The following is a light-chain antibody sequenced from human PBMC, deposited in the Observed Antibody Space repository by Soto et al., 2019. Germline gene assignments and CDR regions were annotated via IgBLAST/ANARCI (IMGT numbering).Light chain of an antibody. Sequence: EIVLTQSPGTLSLSPGERATLSCRASQSVSSSYLAWYQQKPGQAPRLLIYGASSRATGIPDRFSGSGSGTDFTLTISRLEPEDFAVYYCQQYGSSPPYTFGQGKKLELK. CDR1: QSVSSSY. CDR2: GAS. V-gene: IGKV3-20*01. CDR3: QQYGSSPPYT. J-gene: IGKJ2*01.